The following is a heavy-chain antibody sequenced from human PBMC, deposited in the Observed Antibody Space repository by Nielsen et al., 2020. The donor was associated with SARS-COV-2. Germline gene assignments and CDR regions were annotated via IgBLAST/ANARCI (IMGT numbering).Heavy chain of an antibody. D-gene: IGHD3-16*01. CDR2: IYYSGST. Sequence: IRQPPGKGLEWIGSIYYSGSTYYNPSLKSRVTISVDTSKNQFSLKLSSVTAADTAVYYCARQDDYVWGSYSRSEDWFDPWGQGTLVTVSS. V-gene: IGHV4-39*01. CDR3: ARQDDYVWGSYSRSEDWFDP. J-gene: IGHJ5*02.